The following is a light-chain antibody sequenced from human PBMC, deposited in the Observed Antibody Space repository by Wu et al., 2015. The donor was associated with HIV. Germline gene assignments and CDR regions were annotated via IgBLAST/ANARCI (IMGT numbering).Light chain of an antibody. V-gene: IGKV1-5*03. Sequence: DIQMTQSPSTLSAFVGDRVTITCRASQSISTWLAWYQQKPGKAPKLLIYKASNLESGVPSRFSSSGSGTEFTLTISSLQPDDSATYYCQQYETYPGFGQGTKVEIK. CDR1: QSISTW. CDR3: QQYETYPG. J-gene: IGKJ1*01. CDR2: KAS.